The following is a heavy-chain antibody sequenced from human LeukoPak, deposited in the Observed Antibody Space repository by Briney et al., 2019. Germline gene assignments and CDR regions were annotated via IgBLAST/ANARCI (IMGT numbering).Heavy chain of an antibody. CDR2: ISSSSSTI. V-gene: IGHV3-48*01. J-gene: IGHJ3*02. D-gene: IGHD4-17*01. CDR1: GFTFSSYS. Sequence: GGSLRLSCAASGFTFSSYSMSWVRQAPGKGLQWVSYISSSSSTIYYADSVKGRFTISRDNAKNSLYLQMNSLRAEDTAVYYCARDTGDYNAFDIWGQGTMVTVSS. CDR3: ARDTGDYNAFDI.